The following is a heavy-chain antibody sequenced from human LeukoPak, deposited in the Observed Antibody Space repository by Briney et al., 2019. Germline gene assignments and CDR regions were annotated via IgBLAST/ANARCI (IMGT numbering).Heavy chain of an antibody. CDR2: ISYDGSNK. CDR3: ARDRLRYCSSTSCPLGY. Sequence: GGSLRLSCAASGFTFSSYAMHWVRQAPGKGLEWVAVISYDGSNKYYADSVKGRFTISRDNSKNTLYLQMISLRAEDTAVYYCARDRLRYCSSTSCPLGYWGQGTLVTVSS. V-gene: IGHV3-30*04. CDR1: GFTFSSYA. D-gene: IGHD2-2*01. J-gene: IGHJ4*02.